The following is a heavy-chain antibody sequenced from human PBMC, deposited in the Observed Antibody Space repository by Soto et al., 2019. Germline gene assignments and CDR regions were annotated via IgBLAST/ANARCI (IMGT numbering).Heavy chain of an antibody. J-gene: IGHJ4*02. V-gene: IGHV5-51*01. Sequence: PGESLKISCKTSGYSFTSYWIGWVRQMPGKGLEWVGIIFPDDSDTRYSPSFQGQVTISADKSISTAYLQWSSLKASDTAMYYCARHPKYYSGYRYFEYWGQGTRVTVSS. CDR3: ARHPKYYSGYRYFEY. CDR1: GYSFTSYW. D-gene: IGHD5-12*01. CDR2: IFPDDSDT.